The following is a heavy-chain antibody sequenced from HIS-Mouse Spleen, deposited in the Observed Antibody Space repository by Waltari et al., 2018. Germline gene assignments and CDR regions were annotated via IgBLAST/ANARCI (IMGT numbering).Heavy chain of an antibody. CDR3: ARGEDSSRTGDFQH. CDR1: GGSFSGYS. Sequence: QVQLQQWGSGLFTPSETLSLTCAVYGGSFSGYSWTWIRQPPGKGLEWIGEINHSGSTNYNPSLKSRVTISVDTSKNQFSLKLSSVTAADTAVYYCARGEDSSRTGDFQHWGQGTLVTVSS. CDR2: INHSGST. J-gene: IGHJ1*01. V-gene: IGHV4-34*01. D-gene: IGHD6-13*01.